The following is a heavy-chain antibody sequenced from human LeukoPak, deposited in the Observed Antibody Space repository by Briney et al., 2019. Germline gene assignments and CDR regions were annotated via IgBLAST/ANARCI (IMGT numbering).Heavy chain of an antibody. CDR3: AREGSQGSGSYFGY. D-gene: IGHD3-10*01. CDR2: IYRDGST. CDR1: GFTVSSNY. Sequence: PGGSLRLSCAASGFTVSSNYMSWVRQAPGKGLEWVLVIYRDGSTYYADSVKGRFTISRDNSKNTLYLQMNSLRAEDTAVYYCAREGSQGSGSYFGYWGQGTLVTVSS. V-gene: IGHV3-66*01. J-gene: IGHJ4*02.